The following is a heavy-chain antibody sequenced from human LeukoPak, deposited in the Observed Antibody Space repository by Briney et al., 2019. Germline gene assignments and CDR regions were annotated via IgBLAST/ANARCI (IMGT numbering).Heavy chain of an antibody. D-gene: IGHD3-22*01. J-gene: IGHJ5*02. Sequence: GGSLRLSCAASGFTFSSYSVSWVRQAPGKGLAWVSYISSTSSTIYYADSVKGRFTISRDNAKNSLYLQMNSLRAKDTAVYYCARLYYYDSTGYYYPWGQGTQVTVSS. CDR1: GFTFSSYS. CDR3: ARLYYYDSTGYYYP. V-gene: IGHV3-48*04. CDR2: ISSTSSTI.